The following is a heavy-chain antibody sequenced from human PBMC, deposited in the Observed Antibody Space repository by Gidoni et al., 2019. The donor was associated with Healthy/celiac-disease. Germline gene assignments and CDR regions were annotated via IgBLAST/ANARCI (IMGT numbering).Heavy chain of an antibody. CDR3: TTPIHGDYYYYGMDV. CDR1: GFTFSHAW. V-gene: IGHV3-15*01. Sequence: EVQLVESGGGLVKPGGSLRLSCAASGFTFSHAWMSWVRQAPGKGLGMGGGSKRKTDGGTTDYAAPVKGRLTNTREDSKNTTYLQMNSLKTEETAVYYCTTPIHGDYYYYGMDVWGQGTTVTVSS. J-gene: IGHJ6*02. CDR2: SKRKTDGGTT. D-gene: IGHD4-17*01.